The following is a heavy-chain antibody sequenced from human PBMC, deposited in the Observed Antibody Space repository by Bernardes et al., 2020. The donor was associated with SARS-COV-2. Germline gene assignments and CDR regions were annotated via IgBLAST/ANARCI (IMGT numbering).Heavy chain of an antibody. J-gene: IGHJ5*02. D-gene: IGHD2-15*01. V-gene: IGHV4-61*08. CDR2: IYNTGPT. Sequence: SETLSLTCTVSGASVSSDGYYWSWSRQPPGRGLEWIGFIYNTGPTNYNPSLKGRVTISVDASKNQFSLKLNSVTAADTAVYFCARGHCATSTCWGTWFDPWGLGTLVTVSS. CDR3: ARGHCATSTCWGTWFDP. CDR1: GASVSSDGYY.